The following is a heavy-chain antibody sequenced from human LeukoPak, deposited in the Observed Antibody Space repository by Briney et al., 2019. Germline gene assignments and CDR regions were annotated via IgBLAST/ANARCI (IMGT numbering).Heavy chain of an antibody. CDR2: IKPDGTTK. CDR1: GFPFSSYS. V-gene: IGHV3-7*01. Sequence: GGSLRLSCAASGFPFSSYSMTWVRQAPGKGLEWVANIKPDGTTKFYVDSVKGRFTISRDNALNSLYLQMNSLRAEDTAVYYCASLTGTTFANWFDPWGQGTLVTVSS. J-gene: IGHJ5*02. CDR3: ASLTGTTFANWFDP. D-gene: IGHD1-7*01.